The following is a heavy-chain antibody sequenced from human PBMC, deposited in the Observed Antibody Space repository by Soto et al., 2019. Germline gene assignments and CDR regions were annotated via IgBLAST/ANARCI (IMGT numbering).Heavy chain of an antibody. CDR3: ARDGEIYDFWSTALGYYYYRMDV. V-gene: IGHV1-3*01. CDR1: GYTFTSYA. CDR2: INAGNGNT. Sequence: RASVKVSCKASGYTFTSYAMHWVRQAPGQRLEWMGWINAGNGNTKYSQKFQGRVTITRDTSASTAYMELGSLRSEDTAVYYCARDGEIYDFWSTALGYYYYRMDVWGQGTTVTVSS. D-gene: IGHD3-3*01. J-gene: IGHJ6*02.